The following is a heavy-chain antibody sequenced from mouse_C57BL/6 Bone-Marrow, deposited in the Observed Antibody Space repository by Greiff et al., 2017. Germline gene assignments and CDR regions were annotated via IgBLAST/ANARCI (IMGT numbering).Heavy chain of an antibody. CDR3: ARSDTTVVARDAMDY. CDR2: IYPRDGST. D-gene: IGHD1-1*01. J-gene: IGHJ4*01. Sequence: QVQLQQSAAELVKPGASVKISCKVSGYTFTDHTIHWLKQRPEQGLEWIGYIYPRDGSTTYNEKFKGKATLTADKSSSTAYMQLNSLTSEDSAVYCCARSDTTVVARDAMDYWGQGTSVTVSS. CDR1: GYTFTDHT. V-gene: IGHV1-78*01.